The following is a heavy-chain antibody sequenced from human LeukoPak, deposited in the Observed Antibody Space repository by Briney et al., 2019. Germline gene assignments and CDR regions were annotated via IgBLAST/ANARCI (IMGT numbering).Heavy chain of an antibody. CDR2: IYPSDSDI. J-gene: IGHJ4*02. Sequence: GESLKISCKGSGFSFSTYWIGWVRQMPGSGLQWMGFIYPSDSDIRYSPSFQGQVTISADRSISTAYLQWRSLQASDTAMYYCARVYCTSTSCPTTDFWGQGTLVTVSS. V-gene: IGHV5-51*01. CDR1: GFSFSTYW. D-gene: IGHD2-2*01. CDR3: ARVYCTSTSCPTTDF.